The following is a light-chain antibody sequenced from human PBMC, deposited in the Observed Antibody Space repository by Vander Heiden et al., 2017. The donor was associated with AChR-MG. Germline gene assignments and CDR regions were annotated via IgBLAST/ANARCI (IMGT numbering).Light chain of an antibody. CDR1: NIGSKS. CDR3: QVWDSSSDHVV. J-gene: IGLJ2*01. Sequence: SYVLTQPPSGSVAPGQTARITSGGNNIGSKSVHWYQQKPGQAPVLVVYDDSDRPSGIPERFSGSNSGNTATLTISRVEAGDEADYYCQVWDSSSDHVVFGGGTKLTVL. V-gene: IGLV3-21*02. CDR2: DDS.